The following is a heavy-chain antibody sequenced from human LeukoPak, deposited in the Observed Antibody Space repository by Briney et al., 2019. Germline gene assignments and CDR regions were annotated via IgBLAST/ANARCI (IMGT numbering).Heavy chain of an antibody. CDR3: ARHPPYDSSGYPNWFDP. CDR1: GYSFTSYW. Sequence: GESLKISCKGSGYSFTSYWIGWVRQMPGKGLEWMGIIYPGDSDTRYSPSFQGQVTISADKSISTAYLQWSSLKASDTAMYYCARHPPYDSSGYPNWFDPWGQGTLVTVSS. D-gene: IGHD3-22*01. J-gene: IGHJ5*02. V-gene: IGHV5-51*01. CDR2: IYPGDSDT.